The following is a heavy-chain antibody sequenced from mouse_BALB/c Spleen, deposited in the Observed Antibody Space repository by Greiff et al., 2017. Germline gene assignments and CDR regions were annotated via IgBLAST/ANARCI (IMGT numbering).Heavy chain of an antibody. V-gene: IGHV1S16*01. CDR1: GYTFTSYY. J-gene: IGHJ2*01. Sequence: QVQLQQSGAELVKPGASVKLSCKASGYTFTSYYMYWVKQRPGQGLEWIGEINPSNGGTNYNEKFKRKATLTVDKSSSTAYMQLSSLTSEDSAVYYCTIYTTVVNDYWGQGTTLTVSS. D-gene: IGHD1-1*01. CDR3: TIYTTVVNDY. CDR2: INPSNGGT.